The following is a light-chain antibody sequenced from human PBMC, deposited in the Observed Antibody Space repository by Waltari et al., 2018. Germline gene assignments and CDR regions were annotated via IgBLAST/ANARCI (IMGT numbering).Light chain of an antibody. CDR2: WAS. V-gene: IGKV4-1*01. Sequence: DIEMTQSPDPLTVSLGERATINCQSSQSVLDRSNNKDYLAWYQQKPGQSLKLLIFWASSRKSDVPDRFSGSGSGTDFTLTISNLQAEDVAVYYCQQYYSTPTFGPGTKLEI. CDR1: QSVLDRSNNKDY. J-gene: IGKJ2*01. CDR3: QQYYSTPT.